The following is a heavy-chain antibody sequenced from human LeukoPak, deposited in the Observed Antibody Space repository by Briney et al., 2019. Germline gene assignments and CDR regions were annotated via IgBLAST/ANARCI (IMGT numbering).Heavy chain of an antibody. V-gene: IGHV1-2*02. CDR3: GRVRGILSYFDL. J-gene: IGHJ2*01. Sequence: ASVKVSCKASGYTFSDYYIHWVRQAPGRGPEWMGWINLNTGGTNYAQKFDGRFSMTRDTSINTAFMELSGLTFDDTAVYYCGRVRGILSYFDLWGRGTLVTVSS. CDR1: GYTFSDYY. D-gene: IGHD3-16*01. CDR2: INLNTGGT.